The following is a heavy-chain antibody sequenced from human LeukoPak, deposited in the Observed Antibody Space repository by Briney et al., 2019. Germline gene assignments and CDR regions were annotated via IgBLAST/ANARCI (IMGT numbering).Heavy chain of an antibody. J-gene: IGHJ4*02. CDR1: GLTFSSYG. CDR3: AKDWRGGYYDSSGYYYPDY. CDR2: ISGSGGST. Sequence: GGSLRLSCAASGLTFSSYGTSWVTHPPGKGLEWVSAISGSGGSTYYADSVKGRFTISRDNSKNTLYLQMNSLRAEDTAVYYCAKDWRGGYYDSSGYYYPDYWGQGTLVTVSS. D-gene: IGHD3-22*01. V-gene: IGHV3-23*01.